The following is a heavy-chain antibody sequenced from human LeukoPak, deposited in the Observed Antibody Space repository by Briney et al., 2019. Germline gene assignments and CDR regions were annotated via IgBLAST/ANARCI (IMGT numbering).Heavy chain of an antibody. V-gene: IGHV3-30*18. D-gene: IGHD6-13*01. J-gene: IGHJ4*02. CDR1: GFTFSSYG. CDR2: ISFDGSDT. Sequence: PGGSLRLSCAASGFTFSSYGMHWVRQAPGKGLEWVAVISFDGSDTYYADSVKGRFTISRDNSKNTLYLQMNSLRPEDTAVYYCGKEGRLRGSSWALEYWGQGTLVTVSS. CDR3: GKEGRLRGSSWALEY.